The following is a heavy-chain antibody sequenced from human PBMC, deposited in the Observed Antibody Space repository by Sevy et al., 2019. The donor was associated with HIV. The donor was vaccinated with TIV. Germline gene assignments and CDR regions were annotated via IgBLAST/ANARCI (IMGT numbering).Heavy chain of an antibody. J-gene: IGHJ6*02. Sequence: GESLKISCKGSGYSFTSYWIGWVRQMPGKGLERMGIIYPGDSDTRYSPSFQGQVTISADKSISTAYLQWSSLKASDTAMYYCPRHSVVVPAVPGPSYYYYYGMDVWGQGTTVTVSS. CDR3: PRHSVVVPAVPGPSYYYYYGMDV. D-gene: IGHD2-2*01. CDR2: IYPGDSDT. CDR1: GYSFTSYW. V-gene: IGHV5-51*01.